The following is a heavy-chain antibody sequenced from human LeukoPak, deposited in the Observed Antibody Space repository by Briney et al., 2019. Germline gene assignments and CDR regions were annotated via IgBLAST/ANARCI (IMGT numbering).Heavy chain of an antibody. D-gene: IGHD2-2*02. CDR3: ARDRDNLYRNWFDP. V-gene: IGHV3-66*01. CDR2: IYSGGKT. CDR1: RLIVSSNY. Sequence: GGSLRLSCAASRLIVSSNYMAWVRQAPGKGLEWVSVIYSGGKTYYADSVKGRFTISRDNSKDTLYLQMNSLRAEDTAVYYCARDRDNLYRNWFDPWGQGTLVTVSS. J-gene: IGHJ5*02.